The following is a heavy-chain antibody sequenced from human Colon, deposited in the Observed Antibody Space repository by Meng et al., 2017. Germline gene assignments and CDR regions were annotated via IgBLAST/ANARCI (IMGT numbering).Heavy chain of an antibody. J-gene: IGHJ4*02. CDR3: ARNPVIPDARTFDF. Sequence: QVQLQESAPGVVKPSQTLSLTCTISGGSINSADYYLNLIRQSPGKGLEWLGYIHSSGNTYYTPSLKSRLTMSLDTSKNQFSLRLTSVTAADTAVYYCARNPVIPDARTFDFWGQGALVTVSS. D-gene: IGHD2-2*01. CDR2: IHSSGNT. V-gene: IGHV4-30-4*01. CDR1: GGSINSADYY.